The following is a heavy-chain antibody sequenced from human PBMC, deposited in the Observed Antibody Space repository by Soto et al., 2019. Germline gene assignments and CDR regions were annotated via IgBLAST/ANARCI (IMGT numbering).Heavy chain of an antibody. J-gene: IGHJ6*02. V-gene: IGHV1-69*12. D-gene: IGHD6-19*01. CDR1: GGTFSNYA. CDR3: ARVEAVAGLYNYHGLDV. CDR2: IVPIFGTT. Sequence: QVQLVQSGAEVKKPGSSVKVSCKVSGGTFSNYAIDWVRLAPGHGLERMGGIVPIFGTTYYTQKFQGRATIIADDSTTTASLEMSSLRSEDTAIYYCARVEAVAGLYNYHGLDVWGQGTAVTVSS.